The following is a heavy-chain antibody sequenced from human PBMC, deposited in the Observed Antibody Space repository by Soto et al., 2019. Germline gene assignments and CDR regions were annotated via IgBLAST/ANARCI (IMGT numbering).Heavy chain of an antibody. J-gene: IGHJ6*02. Sequence: ASVKVSCKASGYTFTGYYMHWVRQAPGQGLEWMGWINPNSGGTNYAQKFQGWVTMTRDTSISTAYMELSRLRSDDTAVYYCAREGITMVRGVRNYYGMDVWGQGTTVTVS. CDR2: INPNSGGT. V-gene: IGHV1-2*04. CDR1: GYTFTGYY. CDR3: AREGITMVRGVRNYYGMDV. D-gene: IGHD3-10*01.